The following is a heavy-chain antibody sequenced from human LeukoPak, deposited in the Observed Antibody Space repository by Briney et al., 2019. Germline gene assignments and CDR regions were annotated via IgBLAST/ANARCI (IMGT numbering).Heavy chain of an antibody. CDR3: ARHLYSSSWSPFDI. V-gene: IGHV4-59*08. Sequence: PSETLSLTCTVSGGSISSYYWSWIRQPPGKGLEWIGYIYYSGSTNHNPSLKSRVTISVDTSKSQFSLKLSSVTAADTAVYYCARHLYSSSWSPFDIWGQGTMVTVSS. CDR2: IYYSGST. D-gene: IGHD6-13*01. CDR1: GGSISSYY. J-gene: IGHJ3*02.